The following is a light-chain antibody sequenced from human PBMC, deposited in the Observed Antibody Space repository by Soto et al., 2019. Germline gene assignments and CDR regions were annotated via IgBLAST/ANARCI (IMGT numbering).Light chain of an antibody. V-gene: IGKV1-33*01. CDR1: QNINNY. CDR3: QQYENLPT. CDR2: DAS. J-gene: IGKJ5*01. Sequence: DIQRTQSPSSLSASVGDRVTSTCQASQNINNYLNWYQQKPGRAPKLLIYDASNVEAGVPSRFRGSGSGTDFTFTISRLQPEDIATYYCQQYENLPTFGQGTRLEIK.